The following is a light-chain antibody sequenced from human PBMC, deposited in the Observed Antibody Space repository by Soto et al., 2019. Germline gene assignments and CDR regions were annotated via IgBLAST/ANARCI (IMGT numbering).Light chain of an antibody. Sequence: QSVLTQPASVSGSPGQSITISCTGTSSDVGAYNYVSWYQQHPGKAPKLMIYEVTYRPSGVSDRFSGSRSGNTASLTISGLQAEDESDYYCSSYSTTRILIVFGTGTKLTVL. V-gene: IGLV2-14*01. CDR2: EVT. CDR3: SSYSTTRILIV. J-gene: IGLJ1*01. CDR1: SSDVGAYNY.